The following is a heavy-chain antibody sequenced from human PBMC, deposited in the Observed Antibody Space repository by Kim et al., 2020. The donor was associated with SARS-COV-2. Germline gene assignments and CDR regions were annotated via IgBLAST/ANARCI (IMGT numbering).Heavy chain of an antibody. J-gene: IGHJ5*02. CDR3: ARSSGVSWSWVDP. V-gene: IGHV3-23*01. D-gene: IGHD2-15*01. Sequence: YADSVTGRVTISRDNSKNTLYLQMNSLRAEDTAVYYCARSSGVSWSWVDPWGQGTLVTVSS.